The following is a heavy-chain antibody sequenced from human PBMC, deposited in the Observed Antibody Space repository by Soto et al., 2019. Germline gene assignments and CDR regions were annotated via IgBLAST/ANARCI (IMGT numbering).Heavy chain of an antibody. J-gene: IGHJ6*02. V-gene: IGHV3-33*01. CDR2: IWYDGSNK. CDR3: ARVYLEQAPGTTNGMDV. CDR1: GFTFSSYG. D-gene: IGHD1-7*01. Sequence: GGSLRLSCAASGFTFSSYGMHWVRQAPGKGLEWVAVIWYDGSNKYYADSVKGRFTISRDNSKNTLYLQMNSLRAEDTAVYYCARVYLEQAPGTTNGMDVWGQGTTVTVSS.